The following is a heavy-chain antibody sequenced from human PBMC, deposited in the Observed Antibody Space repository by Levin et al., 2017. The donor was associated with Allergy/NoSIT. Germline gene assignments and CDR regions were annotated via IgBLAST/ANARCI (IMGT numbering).Heavy chain of an antibody. V-gene: IGHV3-30-3*01. CDR1: GFTFSSYA. Sequence: PGGSLRLSCAASGFTFSSYAMHWVRQAPGKGLEWVAVISYDGSNKYYADSVKGRFTISRDNSKNTLYLQMNSLRAEDTAVYYCARHLWFGELLGYDAFDIWGQGTMVTVSS. D-gene: IGHD3-10*01. CDR3: ARHLWFGELLGYDAFDI. J-gene: IGHJ3*02. CDR2: ISYDGSNK.